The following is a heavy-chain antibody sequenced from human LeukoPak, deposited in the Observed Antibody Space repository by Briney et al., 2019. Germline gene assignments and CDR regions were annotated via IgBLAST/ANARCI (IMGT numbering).Heavy chain of an antibody. CDR1: GYTFTNFG. CDR2: ITPYNGNT. V-gene: IGHV1-18*01. J-gene: IGHJ5*02. Sequence: ASVKVSCKASGYTFTNFGISWVRQAPGQGLEWMGWITPYNGNTNYAQKLQGRVTMTRNTSISTAYMELSSLRSEDTAVYYCARDGFTLWGNWFDPWGQGTLVTVSS. CDR3: ARDGFTLWGNWFDP. D-gene: IGHD3-10*01.